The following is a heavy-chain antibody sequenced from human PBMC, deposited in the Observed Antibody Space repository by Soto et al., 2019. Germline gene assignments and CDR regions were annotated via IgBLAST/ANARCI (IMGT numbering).Heavy chain of an antibody. CDR1: GFTFSSYA. D-gene: IGHD3-16*01. V-gene: IGHV3-23*01. J-gene: IGHJ4*02. Sequence: EVQLLESGGGLVQPGGSLRLSCAASGFTFSSYAMSWVRQAPGKGLEWVSGVSSTGGSTNYADSVKGRFSISRDNSKNTLYLQMRSLRAEDRAVYYCVKDKGGYNRGSFDYWVQGTLVTVSS. CDR3: VKDKGGYNRGSFDY. CDR2: VSSTGGST.